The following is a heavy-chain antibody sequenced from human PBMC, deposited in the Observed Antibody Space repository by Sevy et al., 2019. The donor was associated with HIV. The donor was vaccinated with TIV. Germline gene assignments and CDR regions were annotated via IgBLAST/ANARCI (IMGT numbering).Heavy chain of an antibody. D-gene: IGHD2-21*02. V-gene: IGHV1-2*02. CDR2: INPNSGGT. J-gene: IGHJ5*02. Sequence: ASVKVSCKASGYTFTGYYMHWVRQAPGQGLEWMGWINPNSGGTNYAQKFQGRVTMTRDTSISTAYMELSRLRSDDTAVYYWAREGGEGVVTADWFDPWGQGTLVTVSS. CDR1: GYTFTGYY. CDR3: AREGGEGVVTADWFDP.